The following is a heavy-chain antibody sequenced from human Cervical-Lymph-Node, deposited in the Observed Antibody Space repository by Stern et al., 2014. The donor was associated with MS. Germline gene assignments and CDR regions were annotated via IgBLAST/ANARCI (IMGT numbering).Heavy chain of an antibody. CDR3: ARDEPTVGFDY. CDR2: ISTQNDNT. V-gene: IGHV1-18*01. CDR1: GYTFSSYG. Sequence: VQLVESGGEVKKPGASVKVSCKASGYTFSSYGISWVRQAPGPGLEWMGWISTQNDNTKYAQKVRGRVTMTTDTSTSTAYMELRSLRSDDTAVYFCARDEPTVGFDYWGQGTLVTVSS. D-gene: IGHD3-16*01. J-gene: IGHJ4*02.